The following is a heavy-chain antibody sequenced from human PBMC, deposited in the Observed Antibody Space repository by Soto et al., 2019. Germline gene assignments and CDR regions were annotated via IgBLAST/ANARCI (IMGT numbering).Heavy chain of an antibody. CDR3: ARARLRGAPYFDS. CDR2: ISSSGSTI. D-gene: IGHD5-12*01. CDR1: GFTFSDYY. Sequence: QVQLVESVGDLVKPGGSLRLSCAASGFTFSDYYMSLIRQAPGKGLEWVSYISSSGSTIYYADSVKGLFTISRDNAKNSLYLPMNSLRAEDTAVYYCARARLRGAPYFDSWGQVSLVNVTS. V-gene: IGHV3-11*01. J-gene: IGHJ4*02.